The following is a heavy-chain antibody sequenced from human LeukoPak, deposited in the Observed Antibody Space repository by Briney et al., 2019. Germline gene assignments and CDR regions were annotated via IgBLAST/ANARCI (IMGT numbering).Heavy chain of an antibody. CDR1: GFTFSRYA. Sequence: GRSLRLSCAASGFTFSRYAMHWVRQAPGKGLEYVSAITSNGGSTYYANSVKGRFIISRDNSKNTLSLQLGSLRADDMAMYYCATASGSQYAEYFQHWGQGTLVTVSS. V-gene: IGHV3-64*01. CDR2: ITSNGGST. J-gene: IGHJ1*01. CDR3: ATASGSQYAEYFQH. D-gene: IGHD1-26*01.